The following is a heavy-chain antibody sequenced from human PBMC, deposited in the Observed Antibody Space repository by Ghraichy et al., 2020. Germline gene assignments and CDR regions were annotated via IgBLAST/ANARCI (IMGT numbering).Heavy chain of an antibody. V-gene: IGHV4-38-2*02. CDR2: IYHSGST. J-gene: IGHJ5*02. Sequence: SETLSLTCTVSGYSISSGYYWGWIRQPPGKGLEWIGSIYHSGSTYYNPSLKSRVTISVDTSKNQFSLKLSSVTAADTAVYYCARIYGSGRGWFDPWGQGTLVTVSS. CDR3: ARIYGSGRGWFDP. CDR1: GYSISSGYY. D-gene: IGHD3-10*01.